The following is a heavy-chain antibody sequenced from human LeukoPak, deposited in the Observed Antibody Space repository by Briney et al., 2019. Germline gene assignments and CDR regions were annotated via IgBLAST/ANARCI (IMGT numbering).Heavy chain of an antibody. Sequence: SETLSLTCTVSGCSIISYYWSWIRQPPGKGLEWIGYIYYSGSTNYNPSLKSRVTISVDTSKNQFSLKLSSVTAADTAVYYCARGEYYFDYWGQGTLVTVSS. CDR1: GCSIISYY. CDR3: ARGEYYFDY. CDR2: IYYSGST. V-gene: IGHV4-59*01. D-gene: IGHD2/OR15-2a*01. J-gene: IGHJ4*02.